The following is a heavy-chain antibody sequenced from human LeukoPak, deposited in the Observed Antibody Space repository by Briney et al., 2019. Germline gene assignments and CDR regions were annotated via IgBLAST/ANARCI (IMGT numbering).Heavy chain of an antibody. V-gene: IGHV3-23*01. CDR2: ISGSGGST. CDR3: AKDRGLLSAPI. D-gene: IGHD5-12*01. Sequence: GGSLSLSCAASGFTFSSYAMSWVRQAPGKGLEWVSAISGSGGSTYYADSVKGRFTISRDNSKNTLYLQMNSLRAEDAAVYYCAKDRGLLSAPIWGQGTMVTVSS. J-gene: IGHJ3*02. CDR1: GFTFSSYA.